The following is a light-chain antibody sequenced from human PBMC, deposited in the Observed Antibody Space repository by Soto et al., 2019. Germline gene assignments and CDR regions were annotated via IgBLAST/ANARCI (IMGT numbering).Light chain of an antibody. V-gene: IGKV3-20*01. J-gene: IGKJ4*02. CDR3: QQFSSYPLT. Sequence: EFVLTQSPGTLSLSPGERATLSCRASQTVRNNYLAWYQQKPGQAPRLLIYDASSRATGIPDRFRGGGSGTDFTLTISRLEPEDFAVYYCQQFSSYPLTCGGGTKVDI. CDR1: QTVRNNY. CDR2: DAS.